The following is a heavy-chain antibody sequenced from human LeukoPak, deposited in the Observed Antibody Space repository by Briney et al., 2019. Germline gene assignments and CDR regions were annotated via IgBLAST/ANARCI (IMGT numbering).Heavy chain of an antibody. V-gene: IGHV1-69*13. CDR3: AGERNDAVDY. CDR1: GGTFSSYA. Sequence: ASVKVSCKASGGTFSSYAISWVRQAPGQGLEWMGGIIPIFGTANYAQKFQGRVTITADESTSTAYMELSSLRSEDTAVYYCAGERNDAVDYWGQGTLVTVSS. D-gene: IGHD1-1*01. CDR2: IIPIFGTA. J-gene: IGHJ4*02.